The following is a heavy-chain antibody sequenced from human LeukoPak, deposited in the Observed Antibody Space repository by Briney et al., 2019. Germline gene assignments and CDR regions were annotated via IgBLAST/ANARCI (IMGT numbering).Heavy chain of an antibody. CDR1: GYSISSGYY. Sequence: SETLSLTCTVSGYSISSGYYWGWIRQPPGKGLEWIGSIYHSGSTYYNPSLKSRVTISVDTSKNQFSLKLSSVTAADTAVYYCARDTSLTYYYDSSGYYFDYWGQGTLVTVSS. CDR2: IYHSGST. D-gene: IGHD3-22*01. J-gene: IGHJ4*02. CDR3: ARDTSLTYYYDSSGYYFDY. V-gene: IGHV4-38-2*02.